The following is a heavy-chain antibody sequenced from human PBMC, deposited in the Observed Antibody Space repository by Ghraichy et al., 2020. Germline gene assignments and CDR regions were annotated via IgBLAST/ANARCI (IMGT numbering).Heavy chain of an antibody. Sequence: ASVKVSCKASGYTFTSYGISWVRQAPGQGLEWMGWISAYNGNTNYAQKLQGRVTMTTDTSTSTAYMELRSLRSDDTAVYYCARVGFEQWLVLGSGDYYYYYMDVWGKGTTVTVSS. J-gene: IGHJ6*03. V-gene: IGHV1-18*01. D-gene: IGHD6-19*01. CDR3: ARVGFEQWLVLGSGDYYYYYMDV. CDR2: ISAYNGNT. CDR1: GYTFTSYG.